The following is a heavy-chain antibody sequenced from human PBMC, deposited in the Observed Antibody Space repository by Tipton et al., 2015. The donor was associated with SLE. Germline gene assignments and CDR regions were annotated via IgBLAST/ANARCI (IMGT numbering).Heavy chain of an antibody. Sequence: QSGAEVKKPGASVKVSCKASGYTFTSYYMHWVRQAPGQGLEWMGIINPSGGSTSYAQKFQGRVTMTRDTSTSTVYMELSSLRSEDTAVYYCATVPYGPEWYFDDWGQGTLVTVSS. D-gene: IGHD3-3*01. V-gene: IGHV1-46*01. J-gene: IGHJ4*02. CDR2: INPSGGST. CDR1: GYTFTSYY. CDR3: ATVPYGPEWYFDD.